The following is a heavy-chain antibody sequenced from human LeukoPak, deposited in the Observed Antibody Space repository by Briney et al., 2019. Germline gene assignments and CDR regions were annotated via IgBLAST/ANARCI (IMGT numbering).Heavy chain of an antibody. V-gene: IGHV4-59*01. J-gene: IGHJ4*02. CDR1: GGSITSYY. CDR2: MYYSGTT. D-gene: IGHD4-23*01. Sequence: MTSGTLSLTCTVSGGSITSYYRSWIRQSPGKGLEWIGFMYYSGTTNYNPSLKSRVTISLGMSKNQFSLKLSSVTAADTAVYYCARLPTAVTPHVGYWGQGTLVTVSS. CDR3: ARLPTAVTPHVGY.